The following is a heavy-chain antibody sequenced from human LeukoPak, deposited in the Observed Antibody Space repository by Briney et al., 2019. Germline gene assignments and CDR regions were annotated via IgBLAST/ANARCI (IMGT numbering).Heavy chain of an antibody. Sequence: SETLSLTCTVSGGSISSSSYYWGWIRQPPGKGLEWIGSIYYSGSTYYNPSLKSRVTISVDTSKNQFSLKLSSVTAADTAVYYCARDPTIAHAFDIWGQGTMATVSS. CDR2: IYYSGST. CDR3: ARDPTIAHAFDI. CDR1: GGSISSSSYY. D-gene: IGHD5-12*01. J-gene: IGHJ3*02. V-gene: IGHV4-39*07.